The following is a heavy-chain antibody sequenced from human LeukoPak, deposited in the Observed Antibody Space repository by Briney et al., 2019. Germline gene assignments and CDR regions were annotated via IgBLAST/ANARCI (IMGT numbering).Heavy chain of an antibody. CDR3: ANAAAGIGYYYYGMDV. V-gene: IGHV1-69*13. J-gene: IGHJ6*02. Sequence: GASVKVSCKASGGTFSSYAVSWVRQAPGQGLEWMGGIIPIFGTANYAQKFQGRVTITADESTSTAYMELSSLRAEDTAVYYCANAAAGIGYYYYGMDVWGQGTTVTVSS. D-gene: IGHD6-13*01. CDR1: GGTFSSYA. CDR2: IIPIFGTA.